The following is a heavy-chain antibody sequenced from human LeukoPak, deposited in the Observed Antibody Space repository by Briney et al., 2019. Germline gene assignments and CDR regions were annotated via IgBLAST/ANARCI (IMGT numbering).Heavy chain of an antibody. J-gene: IGHJ4*02. CDR2: IKQEGSEK. Sequence: GGSLRLSCAASGFTFWSHWMSWVRQPPGDELEWVASIKQEGSEKYYVDSVRGRFTVSRDNAKNSLYLQMNSLRAEDTAVYYCARLMGDRTIYDSWGQGTLVTVSS. CDR1: GFTFWSHW. D-gene: IGHD1-26*01. V-gene: IGHV3-7*01. CDR3: ARLMGDRTIYDS.